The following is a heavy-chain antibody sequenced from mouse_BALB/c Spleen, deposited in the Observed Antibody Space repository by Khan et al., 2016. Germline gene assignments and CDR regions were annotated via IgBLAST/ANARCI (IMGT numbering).Heavy chain of an antibody. CDR2: ISYSDDT. J-gene: IGHJ2*01. D-gene: IGHD2-3*01. Sequence: EVQLQESGPSLVKPSQTLSLTCSVTGDSITSGYWNWIRRFPGNKLEYMGYISYSDDTFYNPSLESRISITRDTSKNQYYLQLNSVTTEDTATCYCATYDGYYFDYWGQGTTLTVSS. V-gene: IGHV3-8*02. CDR1: GDSITSGY. CDR3: ATYDGYYFDY.